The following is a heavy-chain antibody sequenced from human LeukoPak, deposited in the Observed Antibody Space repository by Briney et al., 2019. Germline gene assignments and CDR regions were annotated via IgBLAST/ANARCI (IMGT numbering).Heavy chain of an antibody. CDR3: ARDTIMITFGGVIVMGAFDI. Sequence: ASVNVSCKASGYTFTSYGISWVRQAPGQGLEWMGWINAYNGNTNYAQKLQGRVTMSTDTSTSTAYMELRSLRSDDTAVYYCARDTIMITFGGVIVMGAFDIWGQGTMVTVSS. CDR1: GYTFTSYG. V-gene: IGHV1-18*01. CDR2: INAYNGNT. D-gene: IGHD3-16*02. J-gene: IGHJ3*02.